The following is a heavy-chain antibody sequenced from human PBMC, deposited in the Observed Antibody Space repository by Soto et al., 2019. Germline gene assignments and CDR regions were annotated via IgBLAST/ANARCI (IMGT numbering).Heavy chain of an antibody. CDR2: VSAGGDMS. V-gene: IGHV3-23*01. CDR1: GFTFSSYA. J-gene: IGHJ6*02. CDR3: ARGDRGGSGSPASYYYSGLDV. Sequence: DVQVLESGGDLVQPGGSLRLSCAASGFTFSSYAMSWVRQAPGKGLEWVSSVSAGGDMSYYSDSVKGRFTISRDNSNNALVRQMNSLRIEDTALYYCARGDRGGSGSPASYYYSGLDVWGQGTTVTVS. D-gene: IGHD3-10*01.